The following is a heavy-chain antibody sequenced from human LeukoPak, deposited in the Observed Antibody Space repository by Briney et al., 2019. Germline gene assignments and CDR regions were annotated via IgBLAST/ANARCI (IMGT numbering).Heavy chain of an antibody. J-gene: IGHJ4*02. CDR1: GYTFTRYD. CDR3: ARGSIGDY. CDR2: MNPNSSNT. Sequence: ALLKVSCKASGYTFTRYDINCVRQATGHRLEWMRWMNPNSSNTGYAQKFQGRVTMTRNTSISTAYMELSSLRSEDTAVYCCARGSIGDYWGQGTLVTVSS. V-gene: IGHV1-8*01.